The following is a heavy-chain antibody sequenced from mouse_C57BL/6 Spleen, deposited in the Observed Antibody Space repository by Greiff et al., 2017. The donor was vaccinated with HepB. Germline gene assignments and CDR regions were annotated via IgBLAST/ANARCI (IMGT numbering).Heavy chain of an antibody. CDR2: IRSKSNNYAT. J-gene: IGHJ1*03. CDR1: GFSFNTYA. V-gene: IGHV10-1*01. CDR3: VRHEDYGSSYDHWYFDV. Sequence: EVKLMASGGGLVQPKGSLKLSCAASGFSFNTYAMNWVRQAPGKGLEWVARIRSKSNNYATYYADSVKDRFTISRDDSESMLYLQMNNLKTEDTAMYYCVRHEDYGSSYDHWYFDVWGTGTTVTVSS. D-gene: IGHD1-1*01.